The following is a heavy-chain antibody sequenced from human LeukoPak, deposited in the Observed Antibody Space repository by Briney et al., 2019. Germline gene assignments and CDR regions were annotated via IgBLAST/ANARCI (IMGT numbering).Heavy chain of an antibody. D-gene: IGHD2-15*01. CDR2: INPNSVGT. J-gene: IGHJ5*02. V-gene: IGHV1-2*02. CDR1: GYTFTGYY. Sequence: ASVKVSCKASGYTFTGYYMHWVRQAPGQGLEWMGWINPNSVGTNYAQKFQGRVTMTRDTSISTACMELSRLRSDDTAVYYCARGGYIAATQNWFDPWGQGTLVTVSS. CDR3: ARGGYIAATQNWFDP.